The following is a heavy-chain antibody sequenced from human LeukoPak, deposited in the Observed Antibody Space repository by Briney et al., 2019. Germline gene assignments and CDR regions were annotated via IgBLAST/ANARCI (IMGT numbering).Heavy chain of an antibody. V-gene: IGHV1-69*04. CDR2: IIPIFGIA. D-gene: IGHD6-6*01. Sequence: GASVKVSCKASGGTFSSYAISWVRLAPGQGLEWMGRIIPIFGIANYAQKFQGRVTITADKSTSTAYMELSSLRSEDTAVYYCARRVGSSPDYYYGMDVWGQGTTVTVSS. CDR1: GGTFSSYA. CDR3: ARRVGSSPDYYYGMDV. J-gene: IGHJ6*02.